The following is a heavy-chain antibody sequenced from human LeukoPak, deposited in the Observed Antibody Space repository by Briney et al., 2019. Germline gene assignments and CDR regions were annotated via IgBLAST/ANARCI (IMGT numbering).Heavy chain of an antibody. CDR3: ARLGYCSGGSCYSYYYYGMDV. V-gene: IGHV4-59*08. Sequence: SETLSLTCTVSGGSISSYYWSWIRQPPGKGLEWIGYIYYSGSTNYNPSLKSRVTISVDTSKNQFSLKLSSVTAADTAVYYCARLGYCSGGSCYSYYYYGMDVWSQGTTVTVSS. CDR1: GGSISSYY. D-gene: IGHD2-15*01. CDR2: IYYSGST. J-gene: IGHJ6*02.